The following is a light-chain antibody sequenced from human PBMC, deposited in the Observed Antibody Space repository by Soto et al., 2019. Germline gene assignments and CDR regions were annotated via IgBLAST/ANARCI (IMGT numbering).Light chain of an antibody. V-gene: IGKV1-5*03. CDR3: QQYNNWPRT. CDR2: KAS. CDR1: QTISSW. Sequence: EIQVTQSPSTLSVSFGDRVTITCRASQTISSWLAWYQQKPGKAPKLLIYKASTLKSGVPSRFSGSWSGTEFNLTIDSLQSEDFAVYYCQQYNNWPRTFGQGTKVDIK. J-gene: IGKJ1*01.